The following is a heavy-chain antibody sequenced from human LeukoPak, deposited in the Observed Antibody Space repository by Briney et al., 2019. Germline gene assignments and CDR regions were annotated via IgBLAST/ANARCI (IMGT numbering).Heavy chain of an antibody. CDR3: ARAGNGILTGYFQNWYFYL. D-gene: IGHD3-9*01. Sequence: SQTLSLTCTVSGGSIGSGDYYWSWIRQPPGKGLEWIGYIYYSGSTYYNPSLKSRVTISVDTSKNQFSLRLSSVTAADTAVYYCARAGNGILTGYFQNWYFYLWGRGTLVTVSS. J-gene: IGHJ2*01. V-gene: IGHV4-30-4*01. CDR1: GGSIGSGDYY. CDR2: IYYSGST.